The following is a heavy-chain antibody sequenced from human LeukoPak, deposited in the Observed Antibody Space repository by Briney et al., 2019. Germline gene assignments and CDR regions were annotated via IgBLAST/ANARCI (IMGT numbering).Heavy chain of an antibody. Sequence: ASVKVSCKASGYTFASFGISWVRQAPGQGLEWMGWISAYNGNTNYAQNFQDRVTMTTDTSTSTAYMELRSLRSDDTAVYYCARGGWSSSSGNWFDPWGQGTLVTVSS. CDR1: GYTFASFG. J-gene: IGHJ5*02. V-gene: IGHV1-18*01. D-gene: IGHD6-6*01. CDR2: ISAYNGNT. CDR3: ARGGWSSSSGNWFDP.